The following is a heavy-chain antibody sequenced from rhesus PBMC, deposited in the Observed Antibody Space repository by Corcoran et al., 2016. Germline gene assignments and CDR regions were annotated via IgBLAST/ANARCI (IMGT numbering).Heavy chain of an antibody. CDR2: IYGATGGP. CDR3: ARDGPYDY. Sequence: QLQPQEPGPGLAKPSETLSPTCAVSGGPISVDYSWSWIRHPPGKGLTWIGYIYGATGGPSYNASLKDRVTVSIDTSKNQFSLRLSSVTAADTAVYYCARDGPYDYWGQGVLVTVSS. J-gene: IGHJ4*01. CDR1: GGPISVDYS. V-gene: IGHV4-106*01.